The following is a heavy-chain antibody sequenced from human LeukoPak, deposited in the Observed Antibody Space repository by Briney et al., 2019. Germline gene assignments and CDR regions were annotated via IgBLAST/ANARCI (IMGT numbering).Heavy chain of an antibody. CDR1: GGSISSSSYY. D-gene: IGHD4-17*01. V-gene: IGHV4-39*01. J-gene: IGHJ4*02. CDR3: ASYSGDYGSYYFDY. CDR2: IHYSGSS. Sequence: PSETLSLTCTVSGGSISSSSYYWGWIRQPPGKGLEWIGSIHYSGSSYYNPSLKSRVAISVDTSKNQFSLKLSSVTAADTAVYYCASYSGDYGSYYFDYWGQGTLVTVSS.